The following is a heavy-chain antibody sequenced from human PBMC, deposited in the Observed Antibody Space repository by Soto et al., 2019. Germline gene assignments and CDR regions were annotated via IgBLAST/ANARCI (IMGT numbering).Heavy chain of an antibody. CDR1: GLTVTNAW. Sequence: PGGSLRLSCAASGLTVTNAWMHWVRQAPGKGLEWVGRIKSKFDGGTTDYAAPVKGRFSISRDESENTFNLQMNSLKTEDTAVYYSVTDDTWGQGTLVTVSS. CDR3: VTDDT. V-gene: IGHV3-15*07. CDR2: IKSKFDGGTT. J-gene: IGHJ5*02.